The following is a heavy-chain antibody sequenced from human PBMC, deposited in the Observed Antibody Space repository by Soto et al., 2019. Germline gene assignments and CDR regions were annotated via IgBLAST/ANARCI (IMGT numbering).Heavy chain of an antibody. CDR1: GFTFSSYA. CDR2: ISSNGGST. D-gene: IGHD3-22*01. Sequence: GGSLRLSCAASGFTFSSYAMHWVRQAPGKGLEYVSAISSNGGSTYYANSVKGRFTISRDNSKNTLYLQMNSLRAEDTAVYYCLSPDYYDSSGNNWFDPWGQGTLVTVSS. CDR3: LSPDYYDSSGNNWFDP. V-gene: IGHV3-64*01. J-gene: IGHJ5*02.